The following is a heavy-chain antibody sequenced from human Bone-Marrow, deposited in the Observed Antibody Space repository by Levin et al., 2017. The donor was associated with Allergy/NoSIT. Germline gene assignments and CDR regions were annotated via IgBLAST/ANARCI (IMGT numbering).Heavy chain of an antibody. D-gene: IGHD3-3*01. CDR3: ATGSPVLRFLEWLVRTSYYYGMDV. CDR2: FDPEDGET. CDR1: GYTLTELS. V-gene: IGHV1-24*01. Sequence: ASVKVSCKVSGYTLTELSMHWVRQAPGKGLEWMGGFDPEDGETIYAQKFQGRVTMTEDTSTDTAYMELSSLRSEDTAVYYCATGSPVLRFLEWLVRTSYYYGMDVWGQGTTVTVSS. J-gene: IGHJ6*02.